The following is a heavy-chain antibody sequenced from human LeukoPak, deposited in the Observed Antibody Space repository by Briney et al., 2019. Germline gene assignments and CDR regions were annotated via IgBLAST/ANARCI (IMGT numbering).Heavy chain of an antibody. CDR3: ARDEYSSSSTGYSSSWYDQKFDY. J-gene: IGHJ4*02. Sequence: ASVKVSCKASGYTFTSYGISWVRQAPGQGLEWMGWTSAYNGNTNYAQKLQGRVTMTTDTSTSTAYMELRSLRSDDTAVYYCARDEYSSSSTGYSSSWYDQKFDYWGQGTLVTVSS. CDR2: TSAYNGNT. CDR1: GYTFTSYG. D-gene: IGHD6-13*01. V-gene: IGHV1-18*01.